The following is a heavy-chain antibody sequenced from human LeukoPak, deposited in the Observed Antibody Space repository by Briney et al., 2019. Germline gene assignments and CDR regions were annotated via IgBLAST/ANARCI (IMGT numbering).Heavy chain of an antibody. CDR3: ARVESGYSDYFYYYMDV. D-gene: IGHD5-18*01. CDR1: GFTFSTYG. J-gene: IGHJ6*03. V-gene: IGHV3-23*01. CDR2: IPSGGGT. Sequence: GGSLRLSCAASGFTFSTYGMSWVRQAPGKGLQWVSTIPSGGGTYYADSVKGRFTISRDNAKNSLYLQMNSLRAEDTALYYCARVESGYSDYFYYYMDVWGKGTTVTISS.